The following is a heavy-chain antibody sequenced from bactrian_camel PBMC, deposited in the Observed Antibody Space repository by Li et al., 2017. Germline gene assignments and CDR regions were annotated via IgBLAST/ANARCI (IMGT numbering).Heavy chain of an antibody. V-gene: IGHV3S53*01. J-gene: IGHJ4*01. Sequence: HVQLVESGGGSVQSGGSLTLSCVASPSAYLSYCMGWFRQAPGKEREGVATIWAGSRESYAESAEGRFTISLDSAKNTLYLQMNNLKPDDSAMYNCASGGVFGTCANLFVRTITNWGQGTQVTVS. CDR1: PSAYLSYC. D-gene: IGHD6*01. CDR3: ASGGVFGTCANLFVRTITN. CDR2: IWAGSRE.